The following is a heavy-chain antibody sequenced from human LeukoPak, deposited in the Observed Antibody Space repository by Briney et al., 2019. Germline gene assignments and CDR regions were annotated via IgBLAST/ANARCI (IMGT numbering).Heavy chain of an antibody. J-gene: IGHJ4*02. D-gene: IGHD6-13*01. V-gene: IGHV1-2*02. CDR2: INPNSGGT. CDR1: GYTFTGYY. Sequence: ASVKVSCKASGYTFTGYYMHWVRQAPGQGLEWMGWINPNSGGTNYAQKFQGRVTMTRNTSISTAYMELSSLRSEDTAVYYCARGRVGSSYFDYWGQGTLVTVSS. CDR3: ARGRVGSSYFDY.